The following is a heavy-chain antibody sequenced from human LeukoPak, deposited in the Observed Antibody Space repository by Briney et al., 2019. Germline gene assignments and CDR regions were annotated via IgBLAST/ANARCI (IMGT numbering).Heavy chain of an antibody. CDR1: GFTFSNYA. CDR2: ISGSGGST. CDR3: VTDNKVVQGRSFMDV. D-gene: IGHD2-15*01. V-gene: IGHV3-23*01. J-gene: IGHJ6*03. Sequence: GSLRLSCAASGFTFSNYAMSWVRQAPGKGLEWVSAISGSGGSTYYADSVKGRFTISRDNSKNTLYLQMHSLGAGDTAIYYCVTDNKVVQGRSFMDVWGKGTTVTVSS.